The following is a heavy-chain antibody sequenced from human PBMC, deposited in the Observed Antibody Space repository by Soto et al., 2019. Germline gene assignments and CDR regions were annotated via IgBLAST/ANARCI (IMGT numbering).Heavy chain of an antibody. CDR2: MNPNSGNT. J-gene: IGHJ4*02. V-gene: IGHV1-8*02. Sequence: QVQLVQSGAEVKKPGASVKVSCKASGYTFTNFDINWVRQAAGQGLEWMGWMNPNSGNTGYAQKFQGRVTMTRDTSISTAYMQLSSLRSEDTAVYYCARWLWSGHPECLFDYWGQGTLVTVSS. CDR1: GYTFTNFD. D-gene: IGHD3-3*01. CDR3: ARWLWSGHPECLFDY.